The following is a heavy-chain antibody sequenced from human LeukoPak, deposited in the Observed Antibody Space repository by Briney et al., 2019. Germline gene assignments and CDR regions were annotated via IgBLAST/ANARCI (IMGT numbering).Heavy chain of an antibody. V-gene: IGHV3-30*02. CDR2: IRYEGSNK. Sequence: GGSLRLSCAASGFTFSTYGMHWVRQAPGKGLEWVAFIRYEGSNKYYADSVKGRFTISRDNSKHTLYLQMNSLRAEDTALYYCAKDGGTYFDYWGQGILVTVSS. D-gene: IGHD1-26*01. CDR1: GFTFSTYG. CDR3: AKDGGTYFDY. J-gene: IGHJ4*02.